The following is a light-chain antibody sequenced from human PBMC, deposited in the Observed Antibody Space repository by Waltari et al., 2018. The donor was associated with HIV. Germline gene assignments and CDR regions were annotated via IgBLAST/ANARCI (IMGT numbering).Light chain of an antibody. CDR3: SSRDSSGDQRV. V-gene: IGLV3-19*01. CDR2: GKN. CDR1: SLRRHY. Sequence: ELTQAPDVSVALGQTVKITCQGDSLRRHYASWYRQKPGQAPVVVIYGKNSRPSGIPDRFAASGSGNTAYLTSSATQAEDEGTYFCSSRDSSGDQRVFGPGTWVAV. J-gene: IGLJ1*01.